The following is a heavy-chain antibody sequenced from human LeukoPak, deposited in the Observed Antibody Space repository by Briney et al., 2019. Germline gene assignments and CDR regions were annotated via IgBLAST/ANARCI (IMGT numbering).Heavy chain of an antibody. D-gene: IGHD3-3*01. CDR1: GGSISSGGYY. CDR2: IYYSGST. V-gene: IGHV4-31*03. CDR3: ARQGYYDFWSGYYSQNLDAFDI. Sequence: SETLSLTCTVSGGSISSGGYYWSWIRQHPGKGLEWIGYIYYSGSTYYNPSLKSRVTISVDTSKNQFSLKLSSVTAADTAVYYCARQGYYDFWSGYYSQNLDAFDIWGQGTMVTVSS. J-gene: IGHJ3*02.